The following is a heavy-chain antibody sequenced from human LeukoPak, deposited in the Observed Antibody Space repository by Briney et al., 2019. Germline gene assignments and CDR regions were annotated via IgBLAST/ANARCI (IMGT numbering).Heavy chain of an antibody. V-gene: IGHV3-11*01. Sequence: GGFLRLSCAASGFTFSDYYMSWIRQAPGKGLEWVSYISSSGSTIYYADSVKGRFTISRDNAKNSLYLQMNSLRAEDTAVYYCARRLYCGGDCYSYYFDYWGQGTLVTVSS. CDR2: ISSSGSTI. CDR3: ARRLYCGGDCYSYYFDY. J-gene: IGHJ4*02. D-gene: IGHD2-21*02. CDR1: GFTFSDYY.